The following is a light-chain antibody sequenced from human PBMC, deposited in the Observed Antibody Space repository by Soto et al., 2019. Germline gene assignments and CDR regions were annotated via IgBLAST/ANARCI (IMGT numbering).Light chain of an antibody. V-gene: IGKV1-12*01. J-gene: IGKJ4*01. CDR1: QDISDW. CDR3: QQAKNFPLT. CDR2: AAS. Sequence: DIQMTQSPSSVSASVGDRVTITCRASQDISDWLAWYQQKPGKAPRLLIFAASNLHTEVPSRFSGSGYGTDFSLTINGLQPEDFATYYCQQAKNFPLTFGGGTTVDIK.